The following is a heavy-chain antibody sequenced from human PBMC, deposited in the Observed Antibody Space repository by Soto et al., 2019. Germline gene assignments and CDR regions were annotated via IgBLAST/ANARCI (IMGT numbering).Heavy chain of an antibody. Sequence: GASVKVSCKASGYTFTDYYIHWVRQAPGQGLEWMGWINPNSGATNYAQKFQGRVTMTRGTSISTAYMELSRLGSDDTAVYYCARDLVPAAISFYGMDVWGQGTTVTVSS. CDR2: INPNSGAT. CDR3: ARDLVPAAISFYGMDV. J-gene: IGHJ6*02. V-gene: IGHV1-2*02. CDR1: GYTFTDYY. D-gene: IGHD2-2*01.